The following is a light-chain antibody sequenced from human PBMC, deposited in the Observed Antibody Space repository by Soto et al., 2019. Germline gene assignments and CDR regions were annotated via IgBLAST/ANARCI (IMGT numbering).Light chain of an antibody. J-gene: IGKJ4*02. CDR2: DAS. CDR3: QQYSTYPLT. CDR1: QSITTL. V-gene: IGKV1-5*01. Sequence: DIQMTQSPSTLSASIGDRVTITCRASQSITTLLAWYQQIPGKAAQILIYDASKLEPGVPSRLSGGGSGTEFTLTISSLQPDDFATYYCQQYSTYPLTFGGGTKVDIK.